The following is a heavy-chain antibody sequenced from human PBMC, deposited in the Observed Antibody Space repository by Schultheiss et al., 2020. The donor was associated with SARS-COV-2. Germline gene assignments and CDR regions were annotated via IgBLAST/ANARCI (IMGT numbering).Heavy chain of an antibody. Sequence: ETLSLTCTVSGGSISGYYWSWIRQPAGKGLEWIGRIYTSGSTYYNPSLKSRVTISVDTSKNQFSLKLSSVTAADTAVYYCARGGIVVVVAATGAFDIWGQGTMVTVSS. J-gene: IGHJ3*02. CDR1: GGSISGYY. CDR3: ARGGIVVVVAATGAFDI. D-gene: IGHD2-15*01. V-gene: IGHV4-4*07. CDR2: IYTSGST.